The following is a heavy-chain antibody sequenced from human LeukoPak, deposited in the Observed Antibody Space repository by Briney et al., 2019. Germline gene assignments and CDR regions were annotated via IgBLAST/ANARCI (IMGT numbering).Heavy chain of an antibody. V-gene: IGHV3-21*01. CDR3: ARDPYNGNYGDSYHYYMDV. CDR2: ITSSSSYT. D-gene: IGHD1-26*01. CDR1: GYSFTSYW. Sequence: GESLKISCKGSGYSFTSYWIGWVRQAPGKGLEWVSSITSSSSYTFYADSVKGRFTISRDNAKNSLYLQMNSLRAEDTAIYYCARDPYNGNYGDSYHYYMDVWGKGTTVTISS. J-gene: IGHJ6*03.